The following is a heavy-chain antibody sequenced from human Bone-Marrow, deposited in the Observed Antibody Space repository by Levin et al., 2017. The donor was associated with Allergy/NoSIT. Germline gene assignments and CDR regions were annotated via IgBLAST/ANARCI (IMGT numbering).Heavy chain of an antibody. CDR3: AKASLGNAVRGYLDS. V-gene: IGHV3-30*18. Sequence: GGSLRPSCAASQSSFTHYAMHWVRQAPGKGLEWVAVISYDGSDIFYADSVQGRFTISRDDSKNTVSLQMKRLRPDDTAVYYCAKASLGNAVRGYLDSWGQGTLVTVSS. J-gene: IGHJ4*02. D-gene: IGHD1-26*01. CDR2: ISYDGSDI. CDR1: QSSFTHYA.